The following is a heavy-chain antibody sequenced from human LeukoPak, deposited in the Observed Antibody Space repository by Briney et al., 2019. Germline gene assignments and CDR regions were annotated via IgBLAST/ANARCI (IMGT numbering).Heavy chain of an antibody. V-gene: IGHV1-2*02. Sequence: ASVKVSCKASGYTFTGYYMHWVRQAPGQGLEWMGWINPNSGGTNYAQKFQGRVTMTRDTSIRTAYMELSRLTSDDTAVYYCARGLRYCSGGRCYFSPPYYYYMDVWGKGTTVTISS. D-gene: IGHD2-15*01. CDR2: INPNSGGT. CDR3: ARGLRYCSGGRCYFSPPYYYYMDV. J-gene: IGHJ6*03. CDR1: GYTFTGYY.